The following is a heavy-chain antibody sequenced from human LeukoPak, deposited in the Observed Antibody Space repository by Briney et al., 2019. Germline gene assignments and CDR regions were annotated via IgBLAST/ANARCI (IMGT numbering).Heavy chain of an antibody. CDR3: ARDYYGSGSYLQPWAYYYYMDV. Sequence: GESLKISCAASGFTVSSNYMSWVRQAPGKGLEWVSVIYSGGSTYYADSVKGRFTISRDNSKNTLYLQMNSLRAEDTAVYYCARDYYGSGSYLQPWAYYYYMDVWGKGTTVTVSS. CDR1: GFTVSSNY. J-gene: IGHJ6*03. V-gene: IGHV3-66*02. CDR2: IYSGGST. D-gene: IGHD3-10*01.